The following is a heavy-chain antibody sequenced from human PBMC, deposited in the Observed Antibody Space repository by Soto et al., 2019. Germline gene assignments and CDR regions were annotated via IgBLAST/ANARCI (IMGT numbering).Heavy chain of an antibody. Sequence: QVQLVESGGGVVQPGESLRLSCAASEFTFSSYAMHWVRQAPGKGLEWVAVVSNDGSNKYYADSVKGRFTISRDNSKNTLNLQMNSLRAEDTAVYYRAKDQSTNSRSYHALDVWGQGTTVTVSS. CDR2: VSNDGSNK. CDR1: EFTFSSYA. V-gene: IGHV3-30*18. D-gene: IGHD2-8*01. J-gene: IGHJ6*02. CDR3: AKDQSTNSRSYHALDV.